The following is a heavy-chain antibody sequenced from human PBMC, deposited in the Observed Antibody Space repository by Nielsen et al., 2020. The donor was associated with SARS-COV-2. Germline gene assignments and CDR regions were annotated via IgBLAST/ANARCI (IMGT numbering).Heavy chain of an antibody. D-gene: IGHD2/OR15-2a*01. CDR3: ARVLGLLAPFDY. J-gene: IGHJ4*02. Sequence: GGSLRLSCAASGFTFSSYGMHWVRQAPGKGLEWVANIKQDGSEKYYVDSVKGRFTISRDNAKNSLYLQMNSLRAEDTAVYYCARVLGLLAPFDYWGQGTLVTVSS. CDR2: IKQDGSEK. CDR1: GFTFSSYG. V-gene: IGHV3-7*03.